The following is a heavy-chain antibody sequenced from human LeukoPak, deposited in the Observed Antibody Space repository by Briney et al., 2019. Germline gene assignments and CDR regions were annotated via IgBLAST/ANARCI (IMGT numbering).Heavy chain of an antibody. CDR3: ARGRGFLPAASPFDY. J-gene: IGHJ4*02. V-gene: IGHV1-8*01. CDR1: GFGFSTYD. CDR2: INPKSNNT. D-gene: IGHD2-2*01. Sequence: GASVKVSCKASGFGFSTYDINWVRQAAGQGLEWMGWINPKSNNTGFAQRFQGRDTMTTNTSINIAYMELGSLTSEDTAVYFCARGRGFLPAASPFDYWGQGTLVTVSS.